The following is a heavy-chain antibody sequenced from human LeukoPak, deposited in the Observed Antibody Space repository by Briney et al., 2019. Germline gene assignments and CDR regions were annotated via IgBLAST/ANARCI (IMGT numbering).Heavy chain of an antibody. D-gene: IGHD3-22*01. Sequence: GGSLRLSCAASGFTFSSYSMNWVRQAPGKGLEWVSSISSSSSYIYYADSVKGRFTISRDNAKNSLYLQMNSLRAEDTAVYYCARDRYYDSSGQETTDYWGQGTLATVSS. CDR3: ARDRYYDSSGQETTDY. CDR1: GFTFSSYS. CDR2: ISSSSSYI. J-gene: IGHJ4*02. V-gene: IGHV3-21*01.